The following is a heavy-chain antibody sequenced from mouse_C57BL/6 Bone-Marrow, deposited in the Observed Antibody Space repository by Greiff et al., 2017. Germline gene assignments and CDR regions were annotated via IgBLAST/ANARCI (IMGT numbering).Heavy chain of an antibody. CDR1: GYAFTNYL. CDR3: ARSKNWDSWFAY. D-gene: IGHD4-1*01. J-gene: IGHJ3*01. CDR2: INPGSGGT. Sequence: VKLMESGAELVRPGTSVKVSCKASGYAFTNYLIEWVKQRPGQGLEWIGVINPGSGGTNYNEKFKGKATLTADKSSSTAYMQRSSLTSEDSAVYFCARSKNWDSWFAYWGQGTLVTVSA. V-gene: IGHV1-54*01.